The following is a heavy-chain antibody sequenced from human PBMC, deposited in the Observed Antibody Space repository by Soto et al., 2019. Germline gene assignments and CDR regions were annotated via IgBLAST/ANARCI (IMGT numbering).Heavy chain of an antibody. J-gene: IGHJ4*02. V-gene: IGHV4-59*01. Sequence: SETLSLTCTVSGGSISSYYWSWIRQPPGKGLEWIGYIYYSGSTNYNPSLKSRVTISVDTSKNQFSLKLSSVTAADTAVYYCARWGYSHGVFDYWGQGTLVIVSS. CDR3: ARWGYSHGVFDY. CDR1: GGSISSYY. D-gene: IGHD5-18*01. CDR2: IYYSGST.